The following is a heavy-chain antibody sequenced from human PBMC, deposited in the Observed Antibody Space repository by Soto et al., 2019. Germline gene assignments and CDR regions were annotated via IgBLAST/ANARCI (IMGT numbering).Heavy chain of an antibody. J-gene: IGHJ2*01. CDR2: ISGGGDRT. D-gene: IGHD2-2*01. CDR3: ARKVLGSTSRPDWWYFDL. CDR1: GLTFINYA. V-gene: IGHV3-23*01. Sequence: EVQLLESGGGLVQPGGSLRLSCVGSGLTFINYAMNWVRKTQGKGLEWVSTISGGGDRTFDADTVKGRFTISRDNSKNTVNLQMNSLRADDTAVYYCARKVLGSTSRPDWWYFDLWGRGTLVTVSS.